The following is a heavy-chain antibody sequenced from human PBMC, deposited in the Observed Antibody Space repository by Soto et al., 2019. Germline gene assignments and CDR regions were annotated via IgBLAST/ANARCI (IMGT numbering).Heavy chain of an antibody. D-gene: IGHD1-1*01. CDR3: ARGKSRDAYNPLGY. J-gene: IGHJ4*02. V-gene: IGHV3-53*01. CDR2: IYTAGPT. Sequence: VGSLRLSCAATGFTVSNYYMSWVRQAPGRGLQWVSVIYTAGPTYYADSVKGRFTISRDESKNTLYLQMDNLRAEDTATYYCARGKSRDAYNPLGYWGPGTLVTVSS. CDR1: GFTVSNYY.